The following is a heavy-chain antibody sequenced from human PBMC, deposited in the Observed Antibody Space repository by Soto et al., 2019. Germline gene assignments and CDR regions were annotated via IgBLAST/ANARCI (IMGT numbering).Heavy chain of an antibody. Sequence: GGSLRLSCAASGFTFSSYAMSWVRQAPGKGLEWVSAISGSGGSTYYADSVKGRFTISRDNSKSTLYLQMNSLRAEDTAVYYCAKDPMVRGVSPHGMEVWGNGTTGTVSS. V-gene: IGHV3-23*01. J-gene: IGHJ6*04. CDR1: GFTFSSYA. CDR2: ISGSGGST. CDR3: AKDPMVRGVSPHGMEV. D-gene: IGHD3-10*01.